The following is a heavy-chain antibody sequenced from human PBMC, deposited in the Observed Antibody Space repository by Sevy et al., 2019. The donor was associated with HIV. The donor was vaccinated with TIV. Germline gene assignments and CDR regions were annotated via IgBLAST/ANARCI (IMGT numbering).Heavy chain of an antibody. Sequence: GGSLRLSCAASGFTFSGSAMHWVRQASGKGLEWVGRIRSKANSYATAYAASVKGRFTISRDDSKNTEYLQMNSLKTEDTAVYYCTTLWFGEPSWGQGTLVTVSS. J-gene: IGHJ5*02. CDR3: TTLWFGEPS. D-gene: IGHD3-10*01. V-gene: IGHV3-73*01. CDR1: GFTFSGSA. CDR2: IRSKANSYAT.